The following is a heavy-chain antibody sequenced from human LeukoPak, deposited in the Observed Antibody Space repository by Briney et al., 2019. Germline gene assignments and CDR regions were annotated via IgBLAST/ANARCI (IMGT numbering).Heavy chain of an antibody. D-gene: IGHD6-19*01. CDR1: GFPFSSYA. V-gene: IGHV3-23*01. CDR3: AKGYSVAGTLY. CDR2: LSGCGGRP. J-gene: IGHJ4*02. Sequence: GESLRLSCAPSGFPFSSYAMSWVRQARGRGLEWFSALSGCGGRPYYADSVKGQVPISRDNSKITLYVQLDIRRAEDTAVYYCAKGYSVAGTLYWGEGTLVTVSS.